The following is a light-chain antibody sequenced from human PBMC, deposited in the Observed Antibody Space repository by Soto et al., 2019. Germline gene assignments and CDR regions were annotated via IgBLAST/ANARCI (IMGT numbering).Light chain of an antibody. CDR3: QSYDDTLSGSWV. CDR1: SSNVGAASD. J-gene: IGLJ1*01. Sequence: QSVLTQPPSVSGAPGQRFTISCSGSSSNVGAASDVYWYQQLPGTAPRLLISVNNKRPSGVPDRFSGSKSGTSASLAITGLRPEDEADYYCQSYDDTLSGSWVFGTGTKLTVL. CDR2: VNN. V-gene: IGLV1-40*01.